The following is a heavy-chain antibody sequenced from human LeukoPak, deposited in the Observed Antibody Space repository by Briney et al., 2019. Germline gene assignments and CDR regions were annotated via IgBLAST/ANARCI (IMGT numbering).Heavy chain of an antibody. D-gene: IGHD2-2*01. CDR3: AKDRFCSSTNCPYDQ. Sequence: GGSLRLSCAASGFTSSDYTMNWVRQAPGKGLEWVSGISVSDDSTYYADSVKGRFTMSRDNSNNMLYLQMNSLRAEDTAVYYCAKDRFCSSTNCPYDQWGQGTLVTVPS. J-gene: IGHJ5*02. CDR2: ISVSDDST. V-gene: IGHV3-23*01. CDR1: GFTSSDYT.